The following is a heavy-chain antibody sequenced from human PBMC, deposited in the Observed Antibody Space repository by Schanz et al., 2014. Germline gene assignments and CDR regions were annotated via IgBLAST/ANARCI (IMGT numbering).Heavy chain of an antibody. D-gene: IGHD3-10*01. CDR3: ARAALWFGDNCFDP. V-gene: IGHV3-74*01. Sequence: EVQLVQSGGGLVQPGGSLRLSCAASGFTFSSYWMHWVRQVPGKGLVWVSRIKSDGSSTSYADSVKGRFTISRDNAKNTLYLQMNSLRAEDTAMYYCARAALWFGDNCFDPWGQGTLVTVSS. J-gene: IGHJ5*02. CDR1: GFTFSSYW. CDR2: IKSDGSST.